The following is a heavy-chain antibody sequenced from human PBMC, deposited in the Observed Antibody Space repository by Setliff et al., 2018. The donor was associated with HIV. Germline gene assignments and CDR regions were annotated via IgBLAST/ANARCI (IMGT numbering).Heavy chain of an antibody. Sequence: GGSLRLSCAASGFTFTSYWMIWVRQAPGKGLEWLSYISSSSRTIYYADSVKGRFTIARDNSNNMLFLQMNSLRTEDTAVYYCARSGGDCSGISCYSLWCDPWGHGTLVTSPQ. CDR1: GFTFTSYW. D-gene: IGHD2-15*01. J-gene: IGHJ5*02. CDR2: ISSSSRTI. V-gene: IGHV3-48*01. CDR3: ARSGGDCSGISCYSLWCDP.